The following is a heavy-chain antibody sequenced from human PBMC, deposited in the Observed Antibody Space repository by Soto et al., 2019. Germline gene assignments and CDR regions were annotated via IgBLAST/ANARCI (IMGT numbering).Heavy chain of an antibody. J-gene: IGHJ4*02. D-gene: IGHD2-2*01. CDR3: ARSSTRTKTFDY. CDR1: GYTFISYS. Sequence: QVQLVQSGAEVKKPGASVKVSCKASGYTFISYSMHWVRQAPGQRLEWMGTLNPSGGSTKYSHKFQGRVTMTGDTSTRTVYMEVTSLTSEDTAVYFCARSSTRTKTFDYWGQGTLVTVSS. CDR2: LNPSGGST. V-gene: IGHV1-46*01.